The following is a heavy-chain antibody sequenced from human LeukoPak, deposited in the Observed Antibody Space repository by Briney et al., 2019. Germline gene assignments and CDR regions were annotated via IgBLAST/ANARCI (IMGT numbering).Heavy chain of an antibody. CDR3: ARHSVVISWFGELLTSGGSYYFDY. J-gene: IGHJ4*02. CDR1: GYSFTSYW. D-gene: IGHD3-10*01. CDR2: IYPGDSDT. V-gene: IGHV5-51*01. Sequence: GESLKISCKGSGYSFTSYWIGWVRQMPGKGLEWMGIIYPGDSDTRYSPSFQGQVTISADKSISTAYLQWSSLKASDTAMYYCARHSVVISWFGELLTSGGSYYFDYWGQGTLVTVSS.